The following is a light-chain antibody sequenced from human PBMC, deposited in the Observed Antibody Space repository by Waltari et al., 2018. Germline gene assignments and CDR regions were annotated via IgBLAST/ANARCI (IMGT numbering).Light chain of an antibody. V-gene: IGKV1-6*02. Sequence: AIQMTQSPSSLSASVGDRVTISCRASQGIGNGLGWYQQKPGTAPKLLIYAASTLQSGVPSRFSGSGSGTDFTLTISSLQPEDFATYYCLQDYKYPRTFGQGTKVEIK. CDR1: QGIGNG. CDR3: LQDYKYPRT. CDR2: AAS. J-gene: IGKJ1*01.